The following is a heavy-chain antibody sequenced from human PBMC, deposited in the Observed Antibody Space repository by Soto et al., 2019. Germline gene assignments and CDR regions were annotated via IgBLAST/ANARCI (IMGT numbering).Heavy chain of an antibody. CDR1: GGSFSGYY. Sequence: SETLSLTCAVYGGSFSGYYWSWIRHPPGKGLEWIGEINHSGSTNYNPSLKSRVTISVDTSKNQFSLKLSSVTAADTAVYYCARGSKTFNRGYDFWSGSQIREKTYDYWGQGTLVTVSS. D-gene: IGHD3-3*01. V-gene: IGHV4-34*01. CDR2: INHSGST. J-gene: IGHJ4*02. CDR3: ARGSKTFNRGYDFWSGSQIREKTYDY.